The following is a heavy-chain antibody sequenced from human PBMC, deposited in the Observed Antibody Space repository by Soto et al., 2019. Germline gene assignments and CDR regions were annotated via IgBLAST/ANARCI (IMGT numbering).Heavy chain of an antibody. CDR3: ARSGCRFACAY. J-gene: IGHJ4*02. V-gene: IGHV3-53*01. CDR2: INSDGST. D-gene: IGHD5-12*01. Sequence: EVQLVESGGGLIPPGGSLRLSCAASGFLVNSAYMTWVRQAPGKGLEWLSMINSDGSTLYAESVKGRFTISRDNSNNRLYLAMYSLRAEDTAMHYCARSGCRFACAYWCQGTLVIVTS. CDR1: GFLVNSAY.